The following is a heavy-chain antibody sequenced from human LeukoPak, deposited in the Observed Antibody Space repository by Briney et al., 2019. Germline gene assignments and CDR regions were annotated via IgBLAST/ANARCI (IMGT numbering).Heavy chain of an antibody. Sequence: SVRVSCKASGYTFTNNFIHWVRQAPGQGLEWMGGIIPIFGTANYAQKFQGRVTITADESTSTAYMELSSLRSEDTAVYYCASFGYSYGRADYYYMDVWGKGTTVTVSS. J-gene: IGHJ6*03. CDR1: GYTFTNNF. CDR3: ASFGYSYGRADYYYMDV. CDR2: IIPIFGTA. D-gene: IGHD5-18*01. V-gene: IGHV1-69*13.